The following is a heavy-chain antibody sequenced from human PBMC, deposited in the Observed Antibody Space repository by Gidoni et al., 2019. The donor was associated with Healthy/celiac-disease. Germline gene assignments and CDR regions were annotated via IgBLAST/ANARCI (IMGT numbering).Heavy chain of an antibody. J-gene: IGHJ6*02. CDR2: IIPTFGTA. CDR3: ASRDGTTGDYHYYYGMDV. V-gene: IGHV1-69*01. D-gene: IGHD4-4*01. CDR1: GGTFSSYA. Sequence: QVQLVQSGAEVKKPGSSVKVSCKASGGTFSSYAISWVRQAPGQGLEWMGGIIPTFGTANYEQKFQGRVTITADESTSTAYMELSSLRSEDTAVYYCASRDGTTGDYHYYYGMDVWGQGTTVTVSS.